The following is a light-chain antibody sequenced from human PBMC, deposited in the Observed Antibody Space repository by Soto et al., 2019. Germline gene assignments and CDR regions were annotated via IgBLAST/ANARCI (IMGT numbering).Light chain of an antibody. V-gene: IGKV3-20*01. J-gene: IGKJ1*01. CDR1: QSVSGR. Sequence: EIVMTHSPATLSVSPCERATLSFRPSQSVSGRLAWYQQKRGQLPRLLIYGASNRATGIPDRFSGSGSGTDFTLTISRLEPEDFAVYYCQHYGSSRTFGQGTKVDI. CDR2: GAS. CDR3: QHYGSSRT.